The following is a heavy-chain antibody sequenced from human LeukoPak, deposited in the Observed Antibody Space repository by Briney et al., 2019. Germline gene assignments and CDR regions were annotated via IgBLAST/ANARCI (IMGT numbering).Heavy chain of an antibody. CDR3: ARVPYGGSASLFDY. CDR1: GGSISSYY. V-gene: IGHV4-59*01. J-gene: IGHJ4*02. CDR2: IYSSGGT. D-gene: IGHD6-6*01. Sequence: PSETLSLTCTVSGGSISSYYWSWLRQPPGKGLEWIGYIYSSGGTNYNPSLKSRVTISVDTSKNKFSLKLSSVTAADTAYYYCARVPYGGSASLFDYWGQGTLVTVSS.